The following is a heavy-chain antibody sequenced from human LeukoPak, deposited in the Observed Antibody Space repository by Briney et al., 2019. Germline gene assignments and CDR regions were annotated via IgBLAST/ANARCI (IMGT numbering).Heavy chain of an antibody. D-gene: IGHD2-15*01. CDR1: GYTFTSYG. CDR2: ISAYNGNT. V-gene: IGHV1-18*01. CDR3: ARDFRQRYCSGGSCYSPY. Sequence: ASVKVSCKASGYTFTSYGISWVRQAPGQGLEWMGWISAYNGNTNYAQKLQGRVTMTTDTSTSTAYMELRSLRSDDTAVYYCARDFRQRYCSGGSCYSPYWGQGILVTVSS. J-gene: IGHJ4*02.